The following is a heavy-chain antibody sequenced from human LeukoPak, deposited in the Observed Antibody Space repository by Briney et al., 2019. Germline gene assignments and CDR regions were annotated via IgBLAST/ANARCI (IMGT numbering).Heavy chain of an antibody. CDR3: ARGASATVTTN. J-gene: IGHJ4*02. CDR2: MNPNSGNT. D-gene: IGHD4-17*01. Sequence: GASVKVSCKASGYTFTSYDINWVRQATGRGLEWMGWMNPNSGNTGYAQKFQGRVTMTRNTSISTAYTELSSLRSEDTAVYYCARGASATVTTNWGQGTLVTVSS. V-gene: IGHV1-8*01. CDR1: GYTFTSYD.